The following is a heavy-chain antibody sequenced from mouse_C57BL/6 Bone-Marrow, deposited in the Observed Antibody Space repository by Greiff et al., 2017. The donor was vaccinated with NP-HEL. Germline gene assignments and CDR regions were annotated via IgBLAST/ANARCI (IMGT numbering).Heavy chain of an antibody. CDR3: TRDDGYLYAMDY. Sequence: EVQLQQSGTVLARPGASVKMSCKTSGYTFTSYWMHWVKQRPGQGLEWIGAIYPGNSDTSYNQKFKGKAKLTAVTSASTAYMELSSLTNEDSAVYYCTRDDGYLYAMDYWGQGTSVTVSS. CDR1: GYTFTSYW. CDR2: IYPGNSDT. J-gene: IGHJ4*01. D-gene: IGHD2-3*01. V-gene: IGHV1-5*01.